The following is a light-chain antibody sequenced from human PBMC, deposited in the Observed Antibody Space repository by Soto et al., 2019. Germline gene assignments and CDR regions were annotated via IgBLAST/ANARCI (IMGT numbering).Light chain of an antibody. Sequence: EIVLTQSPGTLSLSPGERATLSCRASQSVSSSYLVWYQQKPGQAPRLLIDAASSRATGIPDRFSGSGSGTDFTLTISRLEPEDFAVYYCQQHTSSPHMYTFSQGTKLEI. CDR2: AAS. J-gene: IGKJ2*01. CDR1: QSVSSSY. CDR3: QQHTSSPHMYT. V-gene: IGKV3-20*01.